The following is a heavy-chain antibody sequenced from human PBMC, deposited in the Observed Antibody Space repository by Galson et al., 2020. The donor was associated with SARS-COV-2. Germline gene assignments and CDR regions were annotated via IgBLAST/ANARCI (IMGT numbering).Heavy chain of an antibody. Sequence: SETLSLTCAVYSGSFRGYYWNWIRQPPGKGLEWIGEINHSGSTDHNPSLKSRVTLSIDTSKNQFSLHLNSVNAADTAMYYCARGSWGRRFEGSRSFRRDAYDLWGQGTMVTVSS. CDR3: ARGSWGRRFEGSRSFRRDAYDL. V-gene: IGHV4-34*01. D-gene: IGHD3-10*01. J-gene: IGHJ3*01. CDR1: SGSFRGYY. CDR2: INHSGST.